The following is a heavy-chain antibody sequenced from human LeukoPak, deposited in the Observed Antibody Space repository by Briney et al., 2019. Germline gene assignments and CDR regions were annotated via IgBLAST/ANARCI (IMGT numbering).Heavy chain of an antibody. CDR1: GFTFSSYS. CDR3: ARELGGTKTGGFDI. V-gene: IGHV3-64*02. CDR2: IGAAGAHT. D-gene: IGHD1-14*01. Sequence: GGSLRLSRAASGFTFSSYSMNWVRQAPGKGLEFVSSIGAAGAHTFYADSVKGRFTISRDNFQSTMYLQMDGLRPEDSAVYYCARELGGTKTGGFDIWGQGTVVTVSS. J-gene: IGHJ3*02.